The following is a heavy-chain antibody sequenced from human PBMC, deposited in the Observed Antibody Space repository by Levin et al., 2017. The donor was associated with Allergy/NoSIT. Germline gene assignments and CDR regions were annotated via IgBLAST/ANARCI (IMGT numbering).Heavy chain of an antibody. J-gene: IGHJ6*02. CDR1: GYTFTSYY. V-gene: IGHV1-46*01. Sequence: ASVKVSCKASGYTFTSYYMHWVRQAPGQGLEWMGMINPSRGGTTYAQKFQGRVTMTRDTSTSTVYMELSSLRSDDTAVYYCARDLGIPVTHYYGMDVWGQGTTVTVSS. D-gene: IGHD6-19*01. CDR3: ARDLGIPVTHYYGMDV. CDR2: INPSRGGT.